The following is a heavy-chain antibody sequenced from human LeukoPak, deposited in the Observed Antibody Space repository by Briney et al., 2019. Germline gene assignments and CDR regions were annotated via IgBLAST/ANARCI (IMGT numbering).Heavy chain of an antibody. J-gene: IGHJ4*02. D-gene: IGHD3-9*01. V-gene: IGHV4-39*01. CDR1: GGSISTGSYY. CDR2: ISSSGNT. CDR3: ARHSRGSTIFWDY. Sequence: SETLSLTCIVSGGSISTGSYYWGWVRQPPGKGLEWIGSISSSGNTYSSVSLKSRGTISVDTSKNQFSLRLSSVTAADTAVYFCARHSRGSTIFWDYWGQGTLVTVSS.